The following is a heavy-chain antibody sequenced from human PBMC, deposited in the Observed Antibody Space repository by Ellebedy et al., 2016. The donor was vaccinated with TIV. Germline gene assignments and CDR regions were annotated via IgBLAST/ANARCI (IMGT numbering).Heavy chain of an antibody. CDR2: IYYSGSA. J-gene: IGHJ5*02. CDR1: GYSISSGYY. Sequence: MPSETLSLTCTVSGYSISSGYYWVWIRQPPGKGLEWIGSIYYSGSAYYNPSLKSRVTVSVDTSKNQFSLNLSSVTAADTAVYYCARDPALPRGRFDTWGQGTLVTVSS. CDR3: ARDPALPRGRFDT. V-gene: IGHV4-38-2*02.